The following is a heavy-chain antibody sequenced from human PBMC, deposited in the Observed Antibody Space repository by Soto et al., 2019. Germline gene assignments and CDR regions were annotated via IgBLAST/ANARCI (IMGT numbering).Heavy chain of an antibody. D-gene: IGHD2-15*01. CDR2: INHSGST. Sequence: QVQLKQWGAGLLKPSETLSLTCAVYDGSFSGYYWSWIRQPPGKGLEWIGEINHSGSTNYNPSLKSRVTISVDTSKNQFSLNLSSVNAADTAVYYCARGRPSCSGGSCVVGYFDYWGQGTLVTVSS. CDR1: DGSFSGYY. CDR3: ARGRPSCSGGSCVVGYFDY. J-gene: IGHJ4*02. V-gene: IGHV4-34*01.